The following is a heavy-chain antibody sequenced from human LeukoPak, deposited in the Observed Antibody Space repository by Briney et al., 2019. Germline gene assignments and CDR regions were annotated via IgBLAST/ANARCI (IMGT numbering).Heavy chain of an antibody. Sequence: ASVKVSCKASGYTFTSYDINWVRQATGQGLEWMGWMNPNSGNTGYAQKFQGRVTMTTDTSTSTAYMELRSLRSDDTAVYYCASGHYDILTGYLTPDYWGQGTLVTVSS. D-gene: IGHD3-9*01. CDR1: GYTFTSYD. V-gene: IGHV1-8*02. CDR2: MNPNSGNT. J-gene: IGHJ4*02. CDR3: ASGHYDILTGYLTPDY.